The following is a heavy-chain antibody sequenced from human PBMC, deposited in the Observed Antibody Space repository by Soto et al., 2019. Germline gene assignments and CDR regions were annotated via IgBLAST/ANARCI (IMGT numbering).Heavy chain of an antibody. CDR2: INPSDGNT. D-gene: IGHD2-2*02. J-gene: IGHJ1*01. CDR1: GYTFTSYA. Sequence: ASVKVSCKASGYTFTSYAMHWVRQAPGQRLEWMGWINPSDGNTKYSQKFQGRVTMTRDTSTSTVYMELSSLRSEDTAVYYCARLRYPEAFQHWGQGTLVTVSS. CDR3: ARLRYPEAFQH. V-gene: IGHV1-3*01.